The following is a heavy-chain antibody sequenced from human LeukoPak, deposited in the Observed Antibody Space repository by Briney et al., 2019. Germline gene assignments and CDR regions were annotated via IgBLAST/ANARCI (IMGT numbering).Heavy chain of an antibody. J-gene: IGHJ2*01. CDR3: AKEADIVSFDL. CDR1: GYTFTGNH. V-gene: IGHV1-2*02. D-gene: IGHD3-16*02. Sequence: GASVKVSCKASGYTFTGNHVHWVRQAPGQGLEWMGWIDPNSGGTMYSQKFQDRVAMTSDTSINTAYMELSGLRSDDTAVYSCAKEADIVSFDLWGRGTLVTVSS. CDR2: IDPNSGGT.